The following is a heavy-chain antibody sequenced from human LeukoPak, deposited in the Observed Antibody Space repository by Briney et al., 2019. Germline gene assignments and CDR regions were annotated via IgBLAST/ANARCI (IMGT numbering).Heavy chain of an antibody. V-gene: IGHV5-51*01. CDR1: GYTFTSYW. CDR2: IYPGDSDT. D-gene: IGHD3-22*01. Sequence: GESLKISCKGSGYTFTSYWIGWVRQMPGKGLEWMGIIYPGDSDTRYSPSFQGQVTISADKSINTAYLQWSTLKASDTAIYYCARGYYYDSSVYPDYWGQGTLVTVSS. J-gene: IGHJ4*02. CDR3: ARGYYYDSSVYPDY.